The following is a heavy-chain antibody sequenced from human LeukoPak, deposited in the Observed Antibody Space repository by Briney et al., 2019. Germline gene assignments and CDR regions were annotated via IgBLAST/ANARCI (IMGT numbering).Heavy chain of an antibody. V-gene: IGHV4-4*07. Sequence: SETLSLTCTVSGDSISSYYWSWIRQPAGKGLEWIGRIYASGNTNYNPSLKSRVTMSVDTSKSQFSLKLTSVTAADTAVYYCTRDPYGGNSHEDPYYYGMDVWGLGTTVTVSS. CDR3: TRDPYGGNSHEDPYYYGMDV. J-gene: IGHJ6*02. D-gene: IGHD4-23*01. CDR1: GDSISSYY. CDR2: IYASGNT.